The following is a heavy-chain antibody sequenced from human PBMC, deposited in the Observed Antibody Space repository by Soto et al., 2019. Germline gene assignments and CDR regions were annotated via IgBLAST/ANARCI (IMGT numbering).Heavy chain of an antibody. Sequence: QVQLVQSGAEVKKPGSSVKVSCKASGGTFSSYAISWVRQAPGQGLEWMGGIIPIFGTANYAKKFQGRVTITADESTSKAYMELSSLRSEDTAVYYCARGTYYYDSSGYSHDAFDIWGQGTMVTVSS. V-gene: IGHV1-69*01. CDR1: GGTFSSYA. CDR3: ARGTYYYDSSGYSHDAFDI. CDR2: IIPIFGTA. J-gene: IGHJ3*02. D-gene: IGHD3-22*01.